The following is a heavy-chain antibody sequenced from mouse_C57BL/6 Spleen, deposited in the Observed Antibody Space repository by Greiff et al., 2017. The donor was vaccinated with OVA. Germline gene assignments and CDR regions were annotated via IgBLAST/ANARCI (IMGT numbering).Heavy chain of an antibody. CDR3: ARFSYYEGAMDY. V-gene: IGHV1-64*01. D-gene: IGHD2-10*01. CDR2: IHPNSGST. J-gene: IGHJ4*01. Sequence: QVQLQQPGAELVKPGASVKLSCKASGYTFTSYWMHWVKQRPGQGLEWIGMIHPNSGSTNYNEKFKSKATLTVDKSSSTAYMQRSSLTSEDAAGYYGARFSYYEGAMDYWGQGTSVTVSS. CDR1: GYTFTSYW.